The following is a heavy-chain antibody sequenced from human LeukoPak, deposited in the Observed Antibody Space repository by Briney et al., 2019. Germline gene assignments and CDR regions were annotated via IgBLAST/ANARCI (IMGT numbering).Heavy chain of an antibody. D-gene: IGHD6-19*01. Sequence: PGGSLRLSCAASGFTFSSYSMNWVRQAPGKGLEWVSYISSSSSTIYYADSVKGRFTISRDNAKNSLYLQMNSLRAEDTAVYYCARDKISAVAGTPSWFDPWGQGTLVTVSS. CDR1: GFTFSSYS. CDR2: ISSSSSTI. CDR3: ARDKISAVAGTPSWFDP. V-gene: IGHV3-48*04. J-gene: IGHJ5*02.